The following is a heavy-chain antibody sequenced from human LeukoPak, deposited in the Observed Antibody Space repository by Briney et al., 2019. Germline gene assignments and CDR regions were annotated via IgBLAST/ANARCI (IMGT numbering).Heavy chain of an antibody. CDR3: AKGGPEASAGLSWFDP. D-gene: IGHD1-14*01. Sequence: SSETPSLTCTVAGASISSSSYYCGWLRQPPGKGLEWIGSIYYSGSTYYNPSLKSRVTISVDTSKNQFSLKLSSVTAADTAVYYCAKGGPEASAGLSWFDPWGQGTLVTVSS. CDR1: GASISSSSYY. J-gene: IGHJ5*02. CDR2: IYYSGST. V-gene: IGHV4-39*07.